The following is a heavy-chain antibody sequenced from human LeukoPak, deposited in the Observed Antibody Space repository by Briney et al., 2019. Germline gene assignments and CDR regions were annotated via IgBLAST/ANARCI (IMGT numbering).Heavy chain of an antibody. CDR3: ARDANYHVNSDYYDAFDI. J-gene: IGHJ3*02. V-gene: IGHV3-7*01. D-gene: IGHD3-22*01. CDR2: IRGDESRK. Sequence: GGSLRLSCTASDFSFSNYWMTWLRQAPGKGLEWVANIRGDESRKYYLDSVTGRFTISRDNAKNSLYLQMNSLRAEDTAVYYCARDANYHVNSDYYDAFDIWGQGTMVTVSS. CDR1: DFSFSNYW.